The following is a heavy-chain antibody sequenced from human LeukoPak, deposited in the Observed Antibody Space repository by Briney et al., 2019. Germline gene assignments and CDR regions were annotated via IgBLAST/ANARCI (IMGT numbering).Heavy chain of an antibody. Sequence: GRSLRLSCAASGFTFSSYGMHWVRQAPGKGLEWVAVIWYDGTNKYYADSVKGRFTISRDNSENTLYLQMNSLRAEDTAVYYCARIGGDRDPFDYWGQGTLVTVSS. CDR3: ARIGGDRDPFDY. V-gene: IGHV3-33*01. CDR1: GFTFSSYG. CDR2: IWYDGTNK. D-gene: IGHD2-21*02. J-gene: IGHJ4*02.